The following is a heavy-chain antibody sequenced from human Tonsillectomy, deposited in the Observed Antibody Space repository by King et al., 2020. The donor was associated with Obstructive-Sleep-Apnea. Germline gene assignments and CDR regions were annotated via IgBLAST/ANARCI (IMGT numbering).Heavy chain of an antibody. Sequence: DVQLVESGGGLVQPGGSLRLSCAASGFTFSSYAMSCVRQAPGKGLECVSAISGSVGTTYYADSVKGRLTISRDNSKNKLYLQMNSLRAEKTAVYYRAKSYSSYDYGMDVWGQGNTVTVSS. CDR1: GFTFSSYA. D-gene: IGHD6-19*01. CDR2: ISGSVGTT. V-gene: IGHV3-23*04. J-gene: IGHJ6*02. CDR3: AKSYSSYDYGMDV.